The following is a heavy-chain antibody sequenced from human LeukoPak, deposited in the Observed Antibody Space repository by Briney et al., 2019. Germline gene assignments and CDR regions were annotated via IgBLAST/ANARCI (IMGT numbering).Heavy chain of an antibody. D-gene: IGHD2-2*01. CDR1: GYTFTHNP. CDR2: INAGNGDT. CDR3: ARLGTGVVTDDRGH. V-gene: IGHV1-3*01. J-gene: IGHJ4*02. Sequence: GASVKVSCKASGYTFTHNPIHWVRQAPGQRPEWMGWINAGNGDTKYSQKFQDRLIITRDTYASTAYMELSSLRSEDTAVYYCARLGTGVVTDDRGHWGQGTLVTVSS.